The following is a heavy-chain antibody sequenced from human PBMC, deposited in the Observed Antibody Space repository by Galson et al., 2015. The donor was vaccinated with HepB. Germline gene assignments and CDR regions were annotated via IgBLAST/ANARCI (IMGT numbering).Heavy chain of an antibody. V-gene: IGHV3-49*04. Sequence: SLRLSCAASGFTFGDYAMSWVRQAPGEGLEWVGFSTSKAYGGTTEYAASVKVSVTISRDDSKSIAYLQMDSLKTKDTAVYYCTANPDYAGFDLWGRGTLVTVSS. CDR3: TANPDYAGFDL. J-gene: IGHJ2*01. CDR2: STSKAYGGTT. CDR1: GFTFGDYA. D-gene: IGHD4-17*01.